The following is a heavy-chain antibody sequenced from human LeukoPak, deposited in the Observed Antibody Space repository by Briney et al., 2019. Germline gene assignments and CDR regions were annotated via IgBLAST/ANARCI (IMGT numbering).Heavy chain of an antibody. Sequence: ASVKVSCKASGYTFTGYYMHWVRQAPGQGLVWMGWINPNSGGTNYAQKFQGRVTMTRDTSISTAYMELSRLRSDDTAVYYCARGLKYYDFWSGLDYWGQGTLVTVSS. CDR2: INPNSGGT. CDR3: ARGLKYYDFWSGLDY. D-gene: IGHD3-3*01. J-gene: IGHJ4*02. CDR1: GYTFTGYY. V-gene: IGHV1-2*02.